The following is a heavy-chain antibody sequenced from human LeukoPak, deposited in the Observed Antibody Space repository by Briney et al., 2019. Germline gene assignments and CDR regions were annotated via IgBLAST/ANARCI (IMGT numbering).Heavy chain of an antibody. CDR2: ISGSGDKT. CDR3: AKADCATIYCYVKDY. V-gene: IGHV3-23*01. D-gene: IGHD2/OR15-2a*01. J-gene: IGHJ4*02. CDR1: GFTFSNSA. Sequence: PGVSLRLSCAASGFTFSNSAMNWVRQTPEKGLEWVSAISGSGDKTLYADSVRGRFTISRDNSKNMLYLQMNSLRAEDTAMYYCAKADCATIYCYVKDYWGQGTLVTVSS.